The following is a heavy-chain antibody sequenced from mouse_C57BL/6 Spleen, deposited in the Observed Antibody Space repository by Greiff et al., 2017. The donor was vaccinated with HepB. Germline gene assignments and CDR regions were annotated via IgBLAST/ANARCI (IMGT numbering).Heavy chain of an antibody. CDR2: IYPGDGDT. V-gene: IGHV1-82*01. CDR3: ARREGQANYAMDY. CDR1: GYAFSSSW. J-gene: IGHJ4*01. D-gene: IGHD3-2*02. Sequence: QVQLKQSGPELVKPGASVKISCKASGYAFSSSWMNWVKQRPGKGLEWIGRIYPGDGDTNYNGKFKGKATLTADKSSSTAYMQLSSLTSEDSAVYFCARREGQANYAMDYWGQGTSVTVSS.